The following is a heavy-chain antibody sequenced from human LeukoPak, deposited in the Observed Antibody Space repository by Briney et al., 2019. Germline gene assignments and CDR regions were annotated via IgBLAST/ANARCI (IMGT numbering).Heavy chain of an antibody. CDR1: GGSFSGHY. J-gene: IGHJ4*02. V-gene: IGHV4-34*01. Sequence: SETLSLTCAVYGGSFSGHYWSWIRQPPGKGLEWIGEINHSGSTNYNPSLKSRVTISVDTSKNQFSLKLSSVTAADTAVYYCARRNQLGFDYWGQGTLVTVSS. CDR2: INHSGST. D-gene: IGHD2-2*01. CDR3: ARRNQLGFDY.